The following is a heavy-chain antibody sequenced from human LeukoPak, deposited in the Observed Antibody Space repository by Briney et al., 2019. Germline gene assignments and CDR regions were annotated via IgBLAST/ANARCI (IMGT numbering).Heavy chain of an antibody. D-gene: IGHD3-16*01. V-gene: IGHV4-39*01. CDR1: GGSISSSTYY. Sequence: SDTLSLTCTVSGGSISSSTYYWGWIRQPPGKGLEWIGSIYYSGSTSYNPSLKSRVTISVDTSKHQFSMKLTSVTAADTAVYYCARHSETFSVPDVWGQGTMVTVSS. CDR3: ARHSETFSVPDV. CDR2: IYYSGST. J-gene: IGHJ6*02.